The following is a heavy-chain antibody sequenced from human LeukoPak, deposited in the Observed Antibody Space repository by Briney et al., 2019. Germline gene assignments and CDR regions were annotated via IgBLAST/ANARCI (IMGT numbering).Heavy chain of an antibody. CDR3: AKEGDEFRGYLDV. CDR2: IHNDGTQG. J-gene: IGHJ6*03. Sequence: PGTSLRLSXAASGFTFSRLGMQWVRQAPGKGLEWVAVIHNDGTQGQYGDSVKGRFTISKDNSQNTLHLQLNNLRDADTGVYYRAKEGDEFRGYLDVWGKGTTVTVSS. D-gene: IGHD2-21*02. CDR1: GFTFSRLG. V-gene: IGHV3-33*06.